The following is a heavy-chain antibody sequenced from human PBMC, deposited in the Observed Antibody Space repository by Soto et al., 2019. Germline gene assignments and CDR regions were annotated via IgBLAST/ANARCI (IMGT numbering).Heavy chain of an antibody. CDR3: ATHLTRQSLNYLLPLDY. V-gene: IGHV1-8*01. CDR1: GYTFTSYD. CDR2: MDPNNGNT. D-gene: IGHD3-22*01. Sequence: ASVKVSCKASGYTFTSYDVNWVRQATGQGLEWMGCMDPNNGNTIYGQKFRGRVTMTKDTSADTAYMELSNLKSEDTAIYYCATHLTRQSLNYLLPLDYWGQGVLVTVSS. J-gene: IGHJ4*02.